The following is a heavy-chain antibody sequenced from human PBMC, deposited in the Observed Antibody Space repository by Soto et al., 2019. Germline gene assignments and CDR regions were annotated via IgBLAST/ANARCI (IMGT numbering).Heavy chain of an antibody. J-gene: IGHJ5*02. Sequence: ESLKISCKGSGYSFTSYWISWVRQMPGKGLEWMGRIDPSDSYTNYSPSFQGHVTISADKSISTAYLQWSSLKASDTAMYYCARHIPYYYGSGSYTEFDPWGQGTLVTVSS. D-gene: IGHD3-10*01. CDR1: GYSFTSYW. CDR2: IDPSDSYT. V-gene: IGHV5-10-1*01. CDR3: ARHIPYYYGSGSYTEFDP.